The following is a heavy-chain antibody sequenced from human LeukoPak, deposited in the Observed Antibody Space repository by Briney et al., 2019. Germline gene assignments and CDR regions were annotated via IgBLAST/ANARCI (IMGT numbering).Heavy chain of an antibody. CDR1: GYTFTSYG. CDR2: FDPEDGET. V-gene: IGHV1-24*01. J-gene: IGHJ6*03. CDR3: ATRAPRPPYDYGDYSSQLYYYYYYMDV. D-gene: IGHD4-17*01. Sequence: ASVKVSCKASGYTFTSYGINWVRQAPGKGLEWMGGFDPEDGETIYAQKFQGRVTMTEDTSTDTAYMELSSLRSEDTAVYYCATRAPRPPYDYGDYSSQLYYYYYYMDVWGKGTTVTVSS.